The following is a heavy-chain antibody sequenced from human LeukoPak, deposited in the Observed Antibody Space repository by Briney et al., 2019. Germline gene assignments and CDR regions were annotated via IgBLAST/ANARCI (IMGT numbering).Heavy chain of an antibody. CDR1: GGSISSSSYY. D-gene: IGHD3-10*01. V-gene: IGHV4-39*01. CDR3: AAPTITMVRGVITEHDAFDI. J-gene: IGHJ3*02. CDR2: IYYSGST. Sequence: SETLSLTCTVSGGSISSSSYYWGWIRQPPGKGLEWIGSIYYSGSTYYNPSLKSRVTISVDTSKNQFSLKLSSVTAADTAVYYCAAPTITMVRGVITEHDAFDIWGQGTMVTVSS.